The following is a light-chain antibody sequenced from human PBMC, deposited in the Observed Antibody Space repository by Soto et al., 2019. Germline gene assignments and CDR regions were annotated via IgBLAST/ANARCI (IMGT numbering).Light chain of an antibody. J-gene: IGKJ3*01. CDR2: LGS. CDR1: QSLLHSNGQNY. V-gene: IGKV2-28*01. CDR3: MQALQTSFT. Sequence: DIVMTQSPLSLPVTPGEPASISCRSSQSLLHSNGQNYLDWYVQKPGQSPQLLIYLGSNRASGVPDRFSGSGSGTDFTLKISRVEAEDVGVYYCMQALQTSFTFGPGTKVDIK.